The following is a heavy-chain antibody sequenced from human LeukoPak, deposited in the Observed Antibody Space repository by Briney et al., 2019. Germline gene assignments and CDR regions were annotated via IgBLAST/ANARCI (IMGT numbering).Heavy chain of an antibody. Sequence: SQTLSLTCTVSGASISSYYWSWIRQPAGKGLEWIGRFYTSGSTNYNPYLKSRVTMSVDTSKNQFSLKLSSVTAADSAVYYCARTEGSYFDSWGQGTLVTVSS. CDR3: ARTEGSYFDS. V-gene: IGHV4-4*07. CDR2: FYTSGST. J-gene: IGHJ4*02. CDR1: GASISSYY.